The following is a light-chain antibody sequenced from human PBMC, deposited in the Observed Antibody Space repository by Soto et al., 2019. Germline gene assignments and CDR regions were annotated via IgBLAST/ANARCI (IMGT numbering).Light chain of an antibody. CDR2: AAS. CDR3: QQANSFPPT. Sequence: DIQMTQSPSSVFAPEGARVTIPCRASQVISGWLAWYQQKPGKAPKLLIYAASSLQSGVPSRFSGSGSGTDFTLTISSLQPEDFATYYCQQANSFPPTFGGGTKVEIK. CDR1: QVISGW. J-gene: IGKJ4*01. V-gene: IGKV1-12*01.